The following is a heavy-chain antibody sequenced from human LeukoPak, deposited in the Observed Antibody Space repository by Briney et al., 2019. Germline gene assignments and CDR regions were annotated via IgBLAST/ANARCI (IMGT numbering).Heavy chain of an antibody. V-gene: IGHV3-30*03. J-gene: IGHJ4*02. CDR2: LSDDGVHT. Sequence: PGRSLRLSCAAAGFNFGSFGLHWVRQAPGKGLEWVSTLSDDGVHTYYSDSVKGRFSISRDNSNNTMSLHMASLRPEDTAMYYCARDRTMVRGALIPYLFDYWGQGILVTVSS. CDR1: GFNFGSFG. CDR3: ARDRTMVRGALIPYLFDY. D-gene: IGHD3-10*01.